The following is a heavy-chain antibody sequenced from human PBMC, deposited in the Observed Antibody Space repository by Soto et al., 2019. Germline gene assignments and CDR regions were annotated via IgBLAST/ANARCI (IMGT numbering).Heavy chain of an antibody. CDR1: GYTFTGYY. CDR3: PGDPDFHVMAV. V-gene: IGHV1-2*02. D-gene: IGHD3-3*01. CDR2: INPNSGGT. Sequence: GASVKVSCKASGYTFTGYYMHWVRQAPGQGLEWMGWINPNSGGTNYAQKFQGRVTMTRDTSISTAYMELSRLRSDDTVVSLFPGDPDFHVMAVSGKGTTGPVS. J-gene: IGHJ6*04.